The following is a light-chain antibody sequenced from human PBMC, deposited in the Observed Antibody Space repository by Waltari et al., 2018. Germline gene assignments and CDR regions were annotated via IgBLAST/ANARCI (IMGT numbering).Light chain of an antibody. J-gene: IGKJ1*01. Sequence: ENVLTQSPGTLSLSPGERATLSCWASQSVSRALVWYQQKPGQAPRLLIYGASTRAPGIPDRFSGSGSGTDFSLTINRLEPEDFAVYYCQHYVRLPATFGQRTKVEI. CDR3: QHYVRLPAT. CDR1: QSVSRA. CDR2: GAS. V-gene: IGKV3-20*01.